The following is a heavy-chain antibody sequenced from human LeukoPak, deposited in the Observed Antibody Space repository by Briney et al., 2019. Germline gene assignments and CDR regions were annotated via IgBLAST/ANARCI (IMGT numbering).Heavy chain of an antibody. Sequence: ASVKVSCKASVYTFTSYYMHWVRQAPGQGLEWMGIINPSGGSTSYAQKYQGRVTMTRDTTTSTVYKELSSLRSEDTAVYYCARDASGWPFDPWGQGTLVTVSS. CDR1: VYTFTSYY. J-gene: IGHJ5*02. V-gene: IGHV1-46*03. CDR2: INPSGGST. CDR3: ARDASGWPFDP. D-gene: IGHD6-19*01.